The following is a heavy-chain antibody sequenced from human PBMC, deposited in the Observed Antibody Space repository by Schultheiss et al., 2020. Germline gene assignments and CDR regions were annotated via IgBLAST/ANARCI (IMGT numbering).Heavy chain of an antibody. V-gene: IGHV3-11*01. CDR1: GFTFGDYA. J-gene: IGHJ4*02. Sequence: GGSLRLSCTASGFTFGDYAMSWIRQAPGKGLEWVSYISSSGSTIYYADSVKGRFTISRDNAKNSLYLQMNSLRAEDTAVYYCASTPPVAGTDYWGQGTLVTVSS. CDR2: ISSSGSTI. D-gene: IGHD6-19*01. CDR3: ASTPPVAGTDY.